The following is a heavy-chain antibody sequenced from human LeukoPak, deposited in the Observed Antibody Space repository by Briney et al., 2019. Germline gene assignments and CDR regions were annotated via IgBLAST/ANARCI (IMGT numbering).Heavy chain of an antibody. CDR1: GGTFSSYA. Sequence: GASVKVSCKASGGTFSSYAISWVRQAPGQGLEWMGGIIPIFGTANYAQEFQGRVTITTDESTSTAYMELSSLRSEDTAVYYCASAYYDSSGYPFDYWGQGTLVTVSS. CDR2: IIPIFGTA. D-gene: IGHD3-22*01. J-gene: IGHJ4*02. V-gene: IGHV1-69*05. CDR3: ASAYYDSSGYPFDY.